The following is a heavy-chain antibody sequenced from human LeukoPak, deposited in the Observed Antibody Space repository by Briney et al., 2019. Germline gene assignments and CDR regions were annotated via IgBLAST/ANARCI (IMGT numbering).Heavy chain of an antibody. Sequence: ASVKVCCKASGYTFTAYYMHWVRQAPGQGLEWIGFINPNSGDTNFAQKFQGRVTVTRDTSISTAYMEVGRLRSDDTAVYYCARTAVDNRDLSFYYGLDVWGQGTTVTVSS. CDR3: ARTAVDNRDLSFYYGLDV. V-gene: IGHV1-2*02. CDR1: GYTFTAYY. D-gene: IGHD4-17*01. CDR2: INPNSGDT. J-gene: IGHJ6*02.